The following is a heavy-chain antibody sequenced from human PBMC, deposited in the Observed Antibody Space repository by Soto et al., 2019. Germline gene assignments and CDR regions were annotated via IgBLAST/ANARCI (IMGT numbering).Heavy chain of an antibody. CDR2: ISYDGSNK. J-gene: IGHJ4*02. CDR1: GFTFSSYA. V-gene: IGHV3-30-3*01. Sequence: QVQLVESGGGVVQPGRSLRLSCAASGFTFSSYAMHWVRQAPGKGLEWVAVISYDGSNKYYADSVKGRFTISRDNSKNTLYLQMNSLRAEDTAVYYCARTGEMATNDYWGQGTLVPVSS. D-gene: IGHD3-10*01. CDR3: ARTGEMATNDY.